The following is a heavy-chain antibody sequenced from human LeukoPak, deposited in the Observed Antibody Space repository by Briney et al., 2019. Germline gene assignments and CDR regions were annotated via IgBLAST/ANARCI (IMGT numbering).Heavy chain of an antibody. CDR3: AKDFYVGPVLARYFDY. CDR2: IWYDGSYK. Sequence: SGGSLRLSCAASGFTFSNCGMLWVRQAPGEGREWGAVIWYDGSYKYYAVSVKGRFTISRDNSKNSMYLQMHSLRAEDTAVYYCAKDFYVGPVLARYFDYWGQGTMVTVSS. J-gene: IGHJ4*02. D-gene: IGHD2-8*02. V-gene: IGHV3-33*06. CDR1: GFTFSNCG.